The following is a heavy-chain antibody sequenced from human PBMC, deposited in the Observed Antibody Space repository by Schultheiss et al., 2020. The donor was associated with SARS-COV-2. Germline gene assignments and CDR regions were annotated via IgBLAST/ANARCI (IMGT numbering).Heavy chain of an antibody. D-gene: IGHD3-16*01. CDR2: ISSSSSYI. Sequence: GGSLRLSCAASGFTFSGSAMHWVRQAPGKGLVWVSSISSSSSYIYYADSVKGRFTISRDNAENSVSLQMSRLRVEDTAVYYCARGLVPANGDSLDYWGQGTLVTVSS. J-gene: IGHJ4*02. V-gene: IGHV3-21*06. CDR3: ARGLVPANGDSLDY. CDR1: GFTFSGSA.